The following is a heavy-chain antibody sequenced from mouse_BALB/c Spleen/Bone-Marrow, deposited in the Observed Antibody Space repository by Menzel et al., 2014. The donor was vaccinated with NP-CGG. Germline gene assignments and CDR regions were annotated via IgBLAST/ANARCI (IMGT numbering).Heavy chain of an antibody. CDR3: VRYLYGNYFDY. D-gene: IGHD2-10*02. J-gene: IGHJ2*01. V-gene: IGHV14-3*02. CDR1: GFNIKDTY. Sequence: EVKVVDSGAELVKPGASVKLSCTASGFNIKDTYMHWVKQRPEQGLEWIGRIVPANGNTKYDPKFQGKATITADTSSDTAYLQLTSLTSEDTAVYYCVRYLYGNYFDYWGQGTTLTVSS. CDR2: IVPANGNT.